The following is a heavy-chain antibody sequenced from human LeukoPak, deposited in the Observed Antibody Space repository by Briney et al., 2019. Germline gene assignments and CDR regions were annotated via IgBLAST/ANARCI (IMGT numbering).Heavy chain of an antibody. CDR2: IYHSGST. V-gene: IGHV4-38-2*01. CDR3: SRGPLGIVSADRSQYYYYLDA. J-gene: IGHJ6*03. Sequence: SETLSLTCDVSGDSITRGLYWGCIRQPPGKGPEWSGSIYHSGSTYSNPSLQSRATMSVDTSKKQFYVTLASVTDADTAVYYCSRGPLGIVSADRSQYYYYLDAWGKGTTVTVSS. D-gene: IGHD5/OR15-5a*01. CDR1: GDSITRGLY.